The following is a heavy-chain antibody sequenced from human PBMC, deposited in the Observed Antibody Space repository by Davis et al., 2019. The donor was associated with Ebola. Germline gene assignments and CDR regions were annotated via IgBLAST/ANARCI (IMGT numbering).Heavy chain of an antibody. CDR3: ARGHRVPSSSWSDY. D-gene: IGHD6-13*01. CDR2: MSPNSGNS. J-gene: IGHJ4*02. Sequence: ASVKVSCKASGYTFTGHYIHWVRQATGQGLEWMGWMSPNSGNSGSTPKFQDRITITRNTSISTVYMELRSLTSQDTAVYYCARGHRVPSSSWSDYWGQGTLVTVSS. CDR1: GYTFTGHY. V-gene: IGHV1-8*03.